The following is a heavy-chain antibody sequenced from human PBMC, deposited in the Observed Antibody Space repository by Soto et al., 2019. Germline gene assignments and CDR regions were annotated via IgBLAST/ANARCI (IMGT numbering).Heavy chain of an antibody. Sequence: QVQLVQSGAEVKKPGSSVKVSCKSSGGTFSSYAISWVRQAPGQGPEWMGGIIPMFDSAIYAQMFQDRVTITADKSTSTAYMELSSLRSDDTALYYCARESGKMGIAVAPWAFDIWGQGTLVTVSS. CDR1: GGTFSSYA. D-gene: IGHD6-19*01. CDR3: ARESGKMGIAVAPWAFDI. J-gene: IGHJ3*02. V-gene: IGHV1-69*06. CDR2: IIPMFDSA.